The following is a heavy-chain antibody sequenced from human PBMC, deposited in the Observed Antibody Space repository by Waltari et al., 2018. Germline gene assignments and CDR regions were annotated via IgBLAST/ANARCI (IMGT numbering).Heavy chain of an antibody. D-gene: IGHD6-6*01. CDR2: VNPDTGNA. J-gene: IGHJ4*02. Sequence: QVLLVQSGAEVKKPGASGKVSGKASGCICTNYYLHWVRQAPGQGPEWMGWVNPDTGNANYAHNFRGRVTMTWATSINTAFMDLSGLKSDDTAVYYCARDRTTMAARPGDYWGQGTLVTVSS. CDR1: GCICTNYY. V-gene: IGHV1-2*02. CDR3: ARDRTTMAARPGDY.